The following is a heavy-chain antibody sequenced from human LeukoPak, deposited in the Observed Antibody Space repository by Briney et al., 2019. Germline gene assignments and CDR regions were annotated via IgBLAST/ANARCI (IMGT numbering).Heavy chain of an antibody. J-gene: IGHJ6*02. D-gene: IGHD2-15*01. V-gene: IGHV3-21*01. CDR2: ISSSSSYI. CDR3: ARDIVVPGGMDV. CDR1: GFTFSSYS. Sequence: GGSLRLSCAASGFTFSSYSMIWVRQAPGKGLEWVSSISSSSSYIYYADSVKGRFTISRDNAKNSLYLQMNSLRAEDTAVYYCARDIVVPGGMDVWGQGTTVTVSS.